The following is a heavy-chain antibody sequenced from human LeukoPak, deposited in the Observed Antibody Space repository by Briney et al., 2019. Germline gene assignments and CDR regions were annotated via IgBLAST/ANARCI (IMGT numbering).Heavy chain of an antibody. CDR1: GFTFSDAW. Sequence: GGSLRLSCAASGFTFSDAWMSWVRQAPGKGLEWVGRIKSKSDGGTRDYAAPVKGKFTIARDDSKNTLYVQMNSLKTEATAVYYCTSGWQLIAFWGQGTLVTVSS. CDR2: IKSKSDGGTR. V-gene: IGHV3-15*01. D-gene: IGHD1-26*01. J-gene: IGHJ4*02. CDR3: TSGWQLIAF.